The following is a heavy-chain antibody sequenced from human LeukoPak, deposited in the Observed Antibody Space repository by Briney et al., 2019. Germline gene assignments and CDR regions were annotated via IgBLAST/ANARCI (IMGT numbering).Heavy chain of an antibody. CDR1: GFTFSDYT. CDR2: IGGSGDSI. J-gene: IGHJ4*02. V-gene: IGHV3-21*01. CDR3: ARDRTWNYDY. Sequence: GGSLRLSCAASGFTFSDYTMDWVRQAPGKGLEWVSSIGGSGDSIYYADSVKGRFTISRDNAKNSLDLQMNSLRAEDTAVYYCARDRTWNYDYWGQGTLVTVPS. D-gene: IGHD1-7*01.